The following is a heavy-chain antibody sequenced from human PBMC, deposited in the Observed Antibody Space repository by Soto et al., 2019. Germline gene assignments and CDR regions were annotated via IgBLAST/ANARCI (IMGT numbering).Heavy chain of an antibody. CDR1: GYTFTNYA. J-gene: IGHJ4*02. Sequence: QVQLVQSGAEEKKPGASVKVSCKASGYTFTNYAMHWVRQAPGQRLEWMGWINAGNGNTKYSQKFQGRVTITSDTSASTAYMELSSRRSEDTAVYYCARGSGYYFLDYWGQGTLVTVSS. CDR2: INAGNGNT. V-gene: IGHV1-3*05. CDR3: ARGSGYYFLDY. D-gene: IGHD5-12*01.